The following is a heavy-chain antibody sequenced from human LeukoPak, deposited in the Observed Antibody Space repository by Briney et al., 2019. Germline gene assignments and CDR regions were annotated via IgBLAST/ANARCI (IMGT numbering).Heavy chain of an antibody. Sequence: GGSLRLSCAASGFTFSSYSVNWVRQAPGKGLEWVSSISSSSSYIYYADSVKGRFTISRDNAKNSLYLQMNSLRAEDTAVYYCARDYRSPRIAARPSRSDYYYGMDVWGQGTTVTVSS. D-gene: IGHD6-6*01. CDR1: GFTFSSYS. J-gene: IGHJ6*02. CDR2: ISSSSSYI. V-gene: IGHV3-21*01. CDR3: ARDYRSPRIAARPSRSDYYYGMDV.